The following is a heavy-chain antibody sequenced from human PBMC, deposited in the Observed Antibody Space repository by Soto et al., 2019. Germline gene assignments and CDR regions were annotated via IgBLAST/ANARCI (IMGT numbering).Heavy chain of an antibody. D-gene: IGHD3-3*01. CDR1: GFTFNTYG. J-gene: IGHJ4*02. Sequence: GGSLRLSCAASGFTFNTYGMHWVRQAPGKGLEWVALILHDGSNEYYADSVKGRFTISRDNSRNTLYLQMNSLRGEDTAVYYCAKDCWSHGRGVAIIQPFDYWGQGALVTVSS. CDR3: AKDCWSHGRGVAIIQPFDY. CDR2: ILHDGSNE. V-gene: IGHV3-30*18.